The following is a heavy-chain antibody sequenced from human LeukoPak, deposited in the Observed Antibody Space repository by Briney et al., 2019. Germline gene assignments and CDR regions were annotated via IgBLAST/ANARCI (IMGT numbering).Heavy chain of an antibody. CDR2: ISSTSKYM. Sequence: SGGSLRLSCAASGFTFSSYSMNWVRQAPGKGLEWVASISSTSKYMYYADAVKGRFAISRDNAKNSLYVQMNSLRGEDPAVYSCPRDYSPWYTSDWYGGQSDSWGQGTLVTVSS. D-gene: IGHD6-19*01. CDR1: GFTFSSYS. J-gene: IGHJ4*02. CDR3: PRDYSPWYTSDWYGGQSDS. V-gene: IGHV3-21*06.